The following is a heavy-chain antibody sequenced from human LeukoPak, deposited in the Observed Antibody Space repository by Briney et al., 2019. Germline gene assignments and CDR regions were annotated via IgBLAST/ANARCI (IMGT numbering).Heavy chain of an antibody. CDR1: GGSFSGYY. Sequence: SETLSLTCAVYGGSFSGYYWSWIRQPPGKGLEWIGEINHSGSTNYNPSLKSRVTISVDTSKNQFSLKLSSVTAADTAVYYCARFYSSSWYDYWGQGTLVTVSS. CDR3: ARFYSSSWYDY. V-gene: IGHV4-34*01. J-gene: IGHJ4*02. CDR2: INHSGST. D-gene: IGHD6-13*01.